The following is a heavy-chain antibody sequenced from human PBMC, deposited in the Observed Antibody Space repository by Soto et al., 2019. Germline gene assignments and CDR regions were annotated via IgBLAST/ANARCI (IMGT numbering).Heavy chain of an antibody. CDR3: ARGRGVVTIFGVVTPARYGMDV. V-gene: IGHV1-2*02. CDR2: INPNSGGT. J-gene: IGHJ6*02. Sequence: ASVKVSCKASGYTFTGYYMHWVRQAPGQGLEWMGWINPNSGGTNYAQKFQGRVTMTRDTSISTAYMELSRLRSDDTAVYYCARGRGVVTIFGVVTPARYGMDVWGQGTTVTVSS. CDR1: GYTFTGYY. D-gene: IGHD3-3*01.